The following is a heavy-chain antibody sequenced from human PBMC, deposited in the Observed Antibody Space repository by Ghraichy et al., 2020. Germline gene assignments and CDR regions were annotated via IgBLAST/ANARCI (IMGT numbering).Heavy chain of an antibody. V-gene: IGHV4-34*01. CDR2: INHNGST. CDR3: AKFDDYTDFDP. J-gene: IGHJ5*02. Sequence: SETLSLTCAVYGGSFSGYYWSWIRQPPGKGLEWIGEINHNGSTNYNPSLKSRVTISVDTSKNQFSLKLSSVTAADTAVYYCAKFDDYTDFDPWGQGTLVTVSS. CDR1: GGSFSGYY. D-gene: IGHD4-11*01.